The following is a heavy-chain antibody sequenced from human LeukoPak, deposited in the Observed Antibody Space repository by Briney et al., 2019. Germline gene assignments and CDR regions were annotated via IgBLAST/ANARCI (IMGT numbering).Heavy chain of an antibody. Sequence: GGSLRLSCGASGFTFSSYAMSWVRQAPGKGLEWVGRVKSRADDGTTDYAAPVQGRFTISRDDSKNTLSLQMNSLKTEDTAVYYCATEGGSGSYYGDDAFDMWGQGTMVTVSS. J-gene: IGHJ3*02. CDR3: ATEGGSGSYYGDDAFDM. V-gene: IGHV3-15*01. CDR2: VKSRADDGTT. CDR1: GFTFSSYA. D-gene: IGHD3-10*01.